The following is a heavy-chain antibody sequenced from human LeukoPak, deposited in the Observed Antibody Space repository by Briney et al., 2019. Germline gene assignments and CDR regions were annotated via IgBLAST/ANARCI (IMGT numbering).Heavy chain of an antibody. V-gene: IGHV4-59*12. Sequence: KPSETLSLTCTVSGGSISSYYWSWIRQPPGKGLEWIGYIYYSGSTNYNPSLKSRVTISVDRSKNQFSLKLSSVTAADTAVYYCARENRYGDYGGYAFDIWGQGTMVTVSS. J-gene: IGHJ3*02. CDR2: IYYSGST. CDR1: GGSISSYY. D-gene: IGHD4-17*01. CDR3: ARENRYGDYGGYAFDI.